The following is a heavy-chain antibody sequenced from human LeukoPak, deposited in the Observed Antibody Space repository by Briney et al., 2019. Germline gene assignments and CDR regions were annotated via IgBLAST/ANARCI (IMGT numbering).Heavy chain of an antibody. Sequence: PGGSLRLSCAAPGFIFSSYWMSWVRQAPGKGLEWVANIKKDGSEKYYVDSVKGRFTISRDNAKNSLYLQMNSLRAEDTAVYYCVRDEGPGSSSYYYYMDVWGKGTTVTVSS. CDR3: VRDEGPGSSSYYYYMDV. CDR2: IKKDGSEK. V-gene: IGHV3-7*01. CDR1: GFIFSSYW. D-gene: IGHD6-6*01. J-gene: IGHJ6*03.